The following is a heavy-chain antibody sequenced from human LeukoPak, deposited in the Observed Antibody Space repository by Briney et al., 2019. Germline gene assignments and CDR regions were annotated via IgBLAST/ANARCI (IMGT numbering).Heavy chain of an antibody. CDR2: IKQDGSEK. Sequence: GGSLRLSCAASGFTFSSYWMSWVRQAPGKGLEWVANIKQDGSEKYYVDSVKGRFTISRDNAKNSLYLQMNSLRAEDTAVYYCARVEVGSDFWSGYPFGPFDYWGQGTLVTVSS. CDR1: GFTFSSYW. D-gene: IGHD3-3*01. CDR3: ARVEVGSDFWSGYPFGPFDY. J-gene: IGHJ4*02. V-gene: IGHV3-7*01.